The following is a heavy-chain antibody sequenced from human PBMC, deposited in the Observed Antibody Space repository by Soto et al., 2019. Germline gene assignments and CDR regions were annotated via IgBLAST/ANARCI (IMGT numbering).Heavy chain of an antibody. CDR1: GGSISSYY. CDR2: IYYSGST. Sequence: PSETLSLTCTVSGGSISSYYWSWIRQPPGKGLEWIGYIYYSGSTNYNPSLKSRVTISVDTSKNQFSLKLSSVTAAGTAVYYCAAKRFGEKELYYYYYMDVWGKGTTVTVSS. D-gene: IGHD3-10*01. V-gene: IGHV4-59*01. CDR3: AAKRFGEKELYYYYYMDV. J-gene: IGHJ6*03.